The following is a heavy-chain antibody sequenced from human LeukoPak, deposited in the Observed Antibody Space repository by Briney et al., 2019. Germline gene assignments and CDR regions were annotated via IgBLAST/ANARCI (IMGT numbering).Heavy chain of an antibody. J-gene: IGHJ4*02. CDR2: IYYSGST. Sequence: SETLSLTCTVSGGSISNSSYYWGWIRQPPGKGLEWIGSIYYSGSTYYNPSLKSRVTISVDTSKNQFSLKLSSVTAADTAVYYCARGIAARPNYFDYWGQGTLVTVSS. CDR1: GGSISNSSYY. CDR3: ARGIAARPNYFDY. D-gene: IGHD6-6*01. V-gene: IGHV4-39*01.